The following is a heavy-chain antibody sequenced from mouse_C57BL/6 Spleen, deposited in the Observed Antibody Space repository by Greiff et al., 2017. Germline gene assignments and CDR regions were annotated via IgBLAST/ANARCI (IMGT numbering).Heavy chain of an antibody. V-gene: IGHV1-52*01. D-gene: IGHD2-4*01. Sequence: QVQLQQPGAELVRPGSSVKLSCKASGYTFTSYWMHWVKQRPIQGLEWIGNIDPSDSETHYNQKFKDKATLTVDKSSSTAYMQLSSLTSEDSAVYYCARSYDSLLEYWGQGTLVTVSA. J-gene: IGHJ3*01. CDR2: IDPSDSET. CDR3: ARSYDSLLEY. CDR1: GYTFTSYW.